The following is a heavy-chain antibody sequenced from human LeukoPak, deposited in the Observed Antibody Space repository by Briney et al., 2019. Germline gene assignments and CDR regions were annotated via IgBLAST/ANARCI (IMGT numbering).Heavy chain of an antibody. V-gene: IGHV3-30-3*01. D-gene: IGHD6-13*01. J-gene: IGHJ4*02. CDR1: GFTFSSYA. CDR2: ISYDGSNK. Sequence: PGRSLRLSCAAPGFTFSSYAMHWVRQAPGKGLEWVAVISYDGSNKYYADSVKGRFTISRDNSKNTLYLQMNSLRAEDTAVYYCARDRRKYSSSWYYFDYWGQGTLVTVSS. CDR3: ARDRRKYSSSWYYFDY.